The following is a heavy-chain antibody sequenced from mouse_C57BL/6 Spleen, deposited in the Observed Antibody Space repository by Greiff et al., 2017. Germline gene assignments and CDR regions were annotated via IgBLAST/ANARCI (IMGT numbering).Heavy chain of an antibody. CDR2: ISYDGSN. V-gene: IGHV3-6*01. Sequence: EVQLQESGPGLVKPSQSLSLTCSVTGYSITSGYYWNWIRQFPGNKLEWMGYISYDGSNNYNPSLKNRISITRDTSKNQFFLKLNSVTTEDTATYYCARPENYYAMDYWGQGTSVTVSS. CDR3: ARPENYYAMDY. CDR1: GYSITSGYY. J-gene: IGHJ4*01.